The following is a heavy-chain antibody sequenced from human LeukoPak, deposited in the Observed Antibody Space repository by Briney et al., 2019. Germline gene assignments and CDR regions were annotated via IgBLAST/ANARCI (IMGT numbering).Heavy chain of an antibody. CDR3: ARPTGWGAHQVSYGMDV. CDR1: GLTFSSYA. V-gene: IGHV3-30-3*01. J-gene: IGHJ6*02. Sequence: GRSLRLSCAASGLTFSSYAMHWVRQAPGKGLERVAVISYDGSNNYYADSVKGRFTISRDNSKNTLYLQMNSLRVEDTAVYYCARPTGWGAHQVSYGMDVWGQGTTVTVSS. CDR2: ISYDGSNN. D-gene: IGHD1-26*01.